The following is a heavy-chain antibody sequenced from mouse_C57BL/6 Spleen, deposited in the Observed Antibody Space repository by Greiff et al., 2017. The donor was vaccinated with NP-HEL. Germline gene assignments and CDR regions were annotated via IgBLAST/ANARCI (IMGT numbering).Heavy chain of an antibody. Sequence: DVKLQESGPELVKPGASVKMSCKASGYTFTDYNMHWVKQSHGKSLEWIGYINPNNGGTSYNQKFKGKATLTVNKSSSTAYMELRSLTSEDSAVYYCARWDYAGYFDYWGQGTTLTVSS. D-gene: IGHD2-4*01. J-gene: IGHJ2*01. CDR1: GYTFTDYN. CDR3: ARWDYAGYFDY. CDR2: INPNNGGT. V-gene: IGHV1-22*01.